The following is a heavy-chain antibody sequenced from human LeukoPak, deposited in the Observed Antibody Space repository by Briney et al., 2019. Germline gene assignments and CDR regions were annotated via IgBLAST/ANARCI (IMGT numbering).Heavy chain of an antibody. CDR3: ARVGSYYYDSSGRRFDP. V-gene: IGHV1-2*02. CDR1: GYTFTAYY. D-gene: IGHD3-22*01. CDR2: INPNSGGT. Sequence: ASVKVSCKASGYTFTAYYMHWVRQAPGQGLEWMGWINPNSGGTNYAQKFQGRVTMTRDTSISTAYMELSRLRSDDTAVYYCARVGSYYYDSSGRRFDPWGQGTLVTVSS. J-gene: IGHJ5*02.